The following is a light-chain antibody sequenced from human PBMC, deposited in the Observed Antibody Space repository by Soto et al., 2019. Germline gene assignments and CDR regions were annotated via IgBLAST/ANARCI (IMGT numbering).Light chain of an antibody. CDR1: SSHVGSNNY. CDR3: SSYTTSSTRGV. J-gene: IGLJ3*02. V-gene: IGLV2-14*01. Sequence: QSALTQPASVSGSPGQTITLSCTGTSSHVGSNNYVSWYQQYPCKAHKLMIYDVSNRPSGVSYRFSGSKSGNTASLTISGLQAEDEADYYGSSYTTSSTRGVFGGGTKLTVL. CDR2: DVS.